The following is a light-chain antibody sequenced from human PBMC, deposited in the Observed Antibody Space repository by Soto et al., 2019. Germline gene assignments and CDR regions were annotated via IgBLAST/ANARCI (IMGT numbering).Light chain of an antibody. J-gene: IGKJ1*01. Sequence: DIQMTQSPSTLSGSVGDRVTITGRASQTISSWLAWYQQKPGKAPKLLIYKASTLKSGAPSRFSGSGSGTEFTLTISSLQPDDFATYYCQHYNSYSEAFGQGTKVYIK. CDR3: QHYNSYSEA. CDR2: KAS. V-gene: IGKV1-5*03. CDR1: QTISSW.